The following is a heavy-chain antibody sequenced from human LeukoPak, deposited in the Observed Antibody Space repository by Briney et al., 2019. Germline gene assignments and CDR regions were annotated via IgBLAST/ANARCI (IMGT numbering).Heavy chain of an antibody. D-gene: IGHD6-19*01. CDR3: ARLKWLNPFDY. CDR1: GGSISTSSHY. J-gene: IGHJ4*02. V-gene: IGHV4-39*01. CDR2: GYYSGST. Sequence: KSSETLSLTCTVSGGSISTSSHYWGWIRQPPGKGLEWIGSGYYSGSTHYSPSLKSRVTISVDMSKNQFSLKLSSVTAADTAVYYCARLKWLNPFDYWGQGTLVTVSS.